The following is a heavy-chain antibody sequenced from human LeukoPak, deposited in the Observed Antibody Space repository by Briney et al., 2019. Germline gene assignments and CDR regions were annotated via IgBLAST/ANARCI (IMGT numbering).Heavy chain of an antibody. CDR1: GGSISSYY. D-gene: IGHD3-22*01. CDR3: ARIKTYYYDSSGYYDY. Sequence: SETLSLTCTVSGGSISSYYWSWIRQPPGKGLEWIGYIYYSGSTNYNPSLKSRVTISVDTSKNQFSLKLSSVTAADTAVYYCARIKTYYYDSSGYYDYWGQGTLVTVSS. J-gene: IGHJ4*02. CDR2: IYYSGST. V-gene: IGHV4-59*01.